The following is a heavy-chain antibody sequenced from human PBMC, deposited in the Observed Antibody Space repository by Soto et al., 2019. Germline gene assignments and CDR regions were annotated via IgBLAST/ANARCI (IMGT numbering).Heavy chain of an antibody. CDR3: ARDQVVATITSSAFDI. Sequence: PTQTLYITCAISWYKVSRNSAAWNWIRQSPSRGLEWLGRTYYRSKWYNDYAVSVKSRITINPDTSKNQFSLQLNSVTPEDTAVYYCARDQVVATITSSAFDICCQGTMVTVSS. J-gene: IGHJ3*02. V-gene: IGHV6-1*01. CDR2: TYYRSKWYN. CDR1: WYKVSRNSAA. D-gene: IGHD5-12*01.